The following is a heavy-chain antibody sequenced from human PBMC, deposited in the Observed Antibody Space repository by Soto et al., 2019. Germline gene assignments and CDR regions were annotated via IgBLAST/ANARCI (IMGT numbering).Heavy chain of an antibody. V-gene: IGHV1-3*01. CDR1: GYTFTSHA. CDR2: INPGNGQA. Sequence: QVQLVQSGAEVKKPGASVKISCKASGYTFTSHAIHWVRQAPGQRLEWMGWINPGNGQAEYSQKFQGSVTITRDTSASTAYMELSTLTSEDTAVYFCAREHQAVEVNFCDYGGQGTLVTVS. CDR3: AREHQAVEVNFCDY. J-gene: IGHJ4*02.